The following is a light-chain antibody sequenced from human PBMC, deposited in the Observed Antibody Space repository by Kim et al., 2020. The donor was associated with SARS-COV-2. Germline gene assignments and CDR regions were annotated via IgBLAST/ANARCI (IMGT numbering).Light chain of an antibody. J-gene: IGLJ3*02. CDR3: NSRDSSGNHWV. CDR1: SPRNYY. CDR2: GRN. V-gene: IGLV3-19*01. Sequence: SSELTQDPAVSVALGQTVRITCQGDSPRNYYASWYQQKPRQAPILVIYGRNNQPSGIPDRFSGSSSGNTASLTITGAQADDEADYYCNSRDSSGNHWVFGGGTQLTVL.